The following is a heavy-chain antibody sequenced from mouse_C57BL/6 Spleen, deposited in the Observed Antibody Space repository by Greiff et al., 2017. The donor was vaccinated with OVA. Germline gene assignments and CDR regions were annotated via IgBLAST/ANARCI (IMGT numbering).Heavy chain of an antibody. V-gene: IGHV1-69*01. CDR3: ARSGNCSSYYGFAY. D-gene: IGHD1-1*01. CDR1: GYTFTSYW. Sequence: QVQLQQPGAELVMPGASVKLSCKASGYTFTSYWMHWVKQRPGQGLEWIGEIDTTASSTNYNQKFKGQATLTVDKSSRKAYMQISSLTSENSAVYYCARSGNCSSYYGFAYWGQGTLVTVSA. J-gene: IGHJ3*01. CDR2: IDTTASST.